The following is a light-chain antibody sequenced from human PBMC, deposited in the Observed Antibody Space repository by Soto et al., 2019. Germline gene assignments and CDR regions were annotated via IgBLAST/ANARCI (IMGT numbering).Light chain of an antibody. CDR2: AAS. CDR3: QQANGFPPLT. Sequence: DIQMTQSPSSVSASVGDRVTITCRASQPVSNWLAWYQQKPGKAPKLLIYAASKLQIGVPSRFSGSGSGTDFTLTISSLQPEDFATSYCQQANGFPPLTFGGGTTVEIK. J-gene: IGKJ4*01. V-gene: IGKV1-12*01. CDR1: QPVSNW.